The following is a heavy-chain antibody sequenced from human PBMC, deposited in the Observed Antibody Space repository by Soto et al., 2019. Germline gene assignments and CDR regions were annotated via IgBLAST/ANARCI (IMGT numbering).Heavy chain of an antibody. CDR1: GGSFSGYY. V-gene: IGHV4-34*01. D-gene: IGHD3-3*01. CDR2: INHSGST. J-gene: IGHJ4*02. Sequence: SETLSLTCAVYGGSFSGYYWSWIRQPPGKGLEWIGEINHSGSTNYNPSLKSRVTISVDTSKNQFSLKLSSVTAADTAVYYCARAHYDFWSGYYTFGSFDYWGQGTLVTVSS. CDR3: ARAHYDFWSGYYTFGSFDY.